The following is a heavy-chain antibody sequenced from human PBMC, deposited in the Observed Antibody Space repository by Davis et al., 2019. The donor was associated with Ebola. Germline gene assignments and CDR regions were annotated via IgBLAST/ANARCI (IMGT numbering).Heavy chain of an antibody. V-gene: IGHV1-18*01. J-gene: IGHJ4*02. D-gene: IGHD1/OR15-1a*01. Sequence: AASVKVSCKASGYTFTSYAMHWVRQAPGQRLEWMGWISGDNGNTNYAQKLQGRVTMTTDTSTSTAYMELRSLRSDDTAVYYCVTENWYRFESWGQGTLVTVSS. CDR1: GYTFTSYA. CDR2: ISGDNGNT. CDR3: VTENWYRFES.